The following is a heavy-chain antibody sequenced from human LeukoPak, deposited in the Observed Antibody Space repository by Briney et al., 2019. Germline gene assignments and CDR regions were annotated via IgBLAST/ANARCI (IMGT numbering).Heavy chain of an antibody. Sequence: GASVKVPCEASGYTLTHNNISWVRQAPGQGLEWMGWINTKNGDTNYAQKLQGRVTMTTDTSTSTAYMELRSLRSDDTAVYYCARGRPHFDYWGQGTLVTVSS. CDR2: INTKNGDT. CDR1: GYTLTHNN. CDR3: ARGRPHFDY. J-gene: IGHJ4*02. V-gene: IGHV1-18*01.